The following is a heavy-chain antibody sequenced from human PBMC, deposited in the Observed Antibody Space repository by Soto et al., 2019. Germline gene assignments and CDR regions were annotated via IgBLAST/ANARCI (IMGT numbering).Heavy chain of an antibody. J-gene: IGHJ4*02. Sequence: ASVKVSCKASGYTFTSYDINWVRQATGQGLEWMGWMNPNSGNTDYAQKFQGRVTMTRDTSTSTVYMELSSLRSEDTTVYYCASLLSGGYYYDFDYWGQGTLVTVSS. V-gene: IGHV1-8*01. CDR2: MNPNSGNT. CDR3: ASLLSGGYYYDFDY. CDR1: GYTFTSYD. D-gene: IGHD3-22*01.